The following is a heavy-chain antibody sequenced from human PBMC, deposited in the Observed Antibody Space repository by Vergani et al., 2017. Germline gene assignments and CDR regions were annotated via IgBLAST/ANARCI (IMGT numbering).Heavy chain of an antibody. V-gene: IGHV3-23*01. J-gene: IGHJ3*02. Sequence: EVQLLESGGGLVQPGGSLRLSCAASGFTFSSYAMSWVRQAPGKGLEWVSAISGSGGSTYYADSVKGRFTISRDNSKNTLYLQMNSLRAEDTAVYYCARDEAGAGAFDIWGQGTMVTVSS. CDR2: ISGSGGST. D-gene: IGHD3-10*01. CDR3: ARDEAGAGAFDI. CDR1: GFTFSSYA.